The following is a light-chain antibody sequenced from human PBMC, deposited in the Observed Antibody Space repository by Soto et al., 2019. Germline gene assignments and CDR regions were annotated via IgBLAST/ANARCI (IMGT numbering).Light chain of an antibody. CDR1: QGINNY. J-gene: IGKJ3*01. Sequence: DLQMTQSPSSLSASVGDRVTITCRASQGINNYLAWYQQKPGKVPKVLIYDVSTLQSGVTSRFSGSGSGTEFTLTISSLQPEDVATYYCQKYNSGLETFGPGTKVDIK. CDR2: DVS. CDR3: QKYNSGLET. V-gene: IGKV1-27*01.